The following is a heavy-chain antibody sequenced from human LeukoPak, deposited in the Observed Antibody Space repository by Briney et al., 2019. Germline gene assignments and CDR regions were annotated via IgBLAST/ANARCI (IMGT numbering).Heavy chain of an antibody. Sequence: GGSLRLSCAASGFIVSSNYMSWVRQAPGKGLEWVSVISGGGITYYTDSVKGRFTISRDNSKNTLYLQMNSLRAEDTAVYYCARVLLPLYGMDVWGQGTTVTVSS. CDR3: ARVLLPLYGMDV. CDR1: GFIVSSNY. D-gene: IGHD3-22*01. J-gene: IGHJ6*02. V-gene: IGHV3-53*01. CDR2: ISGGGIT.